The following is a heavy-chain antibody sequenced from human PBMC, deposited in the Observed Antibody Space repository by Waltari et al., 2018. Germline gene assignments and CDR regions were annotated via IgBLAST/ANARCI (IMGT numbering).Heavy chain of an antibody. CDR1: GFTINNNA. CDR2: TSDSGVTT. Sequence: EVQLVESGGGLVQPGESLRLSCAASGFTINNNAISWVRQAPGKGLGWVSSTSDSGVTTYYADFVKGRSIISTDNSRNTVYLERNTVRVEDTALYLCARGLGELLPFDFWGQGTMVTVSS. CDR3: ARGLGELLPFDF. J-gene: IGHJ4*02. V-gene: IGHV3-23*04. D-gene: IGHD3-10*01.